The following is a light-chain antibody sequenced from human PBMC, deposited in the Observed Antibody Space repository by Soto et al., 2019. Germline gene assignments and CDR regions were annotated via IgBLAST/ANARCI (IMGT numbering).Light chain of an antibody. Sequence: EIVLTHSPATLSLSPGERATLSCRASQSVSSYLAWYQQKPGQAPTLLIYDASNRTTCIPATFSGSGSGTDFTLTISSLEPDDFAVYYCLQRNNWPPTFGQGTKLEIK. CDR2: DAS. CDR3: LQRNNWPPT. CDR1: QSVSSY. J-gene: IGKJ2*01. V-gene: IGKV3-11*01.